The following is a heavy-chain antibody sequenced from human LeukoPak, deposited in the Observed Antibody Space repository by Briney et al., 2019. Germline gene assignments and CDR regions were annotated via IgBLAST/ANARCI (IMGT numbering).Heavy chain of an antibody. J-gene: IGHJ6*04. CDR1: GYTFTSYG. CDR3: ARELHRVVVRGVPHYSSSTDV. D-gene: IGHD3-10*01. CDR2: ISTYNGNT. Sequence: ASVKVSCKASGYTFTSYGISWVRQAPGQGLEWMGWISTYNGNTNYAQKLQGRVTMTTDTSTSTAYMDLRSLRSDDTAVYYCARELHRVVVRGVPHYSSSTDVWGKGTTVTISS. V-gene: IGHV1-18*01.